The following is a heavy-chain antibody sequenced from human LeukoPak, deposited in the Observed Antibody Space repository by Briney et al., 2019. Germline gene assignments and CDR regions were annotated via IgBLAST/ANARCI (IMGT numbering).Heavy chain of an antibody. V-gene: IGHV3-30*18. J-gene: IGHJ4*02. CDR2: ISYDGSNK. CDR3: AKGGSSGWYGIDY. CDR1: GFTFSSYG. D-gene: IGHD6-19*01. Sequence: GGSLRLSCAASGFTFSSYGMHWVRQAPGKGLEWVAVISYDGSNKYYADSVKGRFTISRDNSKNTLYLQMNSLRAEDTAVYYCAKGGSSGWYGIDYWGQGTLVTVSS.